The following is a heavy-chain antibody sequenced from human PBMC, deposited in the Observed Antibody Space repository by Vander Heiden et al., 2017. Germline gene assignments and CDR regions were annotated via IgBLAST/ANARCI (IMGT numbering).Heavy chain of an antibody. D-gene: IGHD3-22*01. J-gene: IGHJ4*02. V-gene: IGHV3-33*01. CDR3: ARDADTSSHYSLLDY. CDR1: GFPFRSYG. Sequence: QVQLVASGGGVVQPGRSLRLSCAASGFPFRSYGMHWVRQAPGKGLEWVAVSWYHGNREDNVDSVRGQLTVSRDQSKKMVYLQMDSLRAEDTAVYYCARDADTSSHYSLLDYWGQGTLVTVSS. CDR2: SWYHGNRE.